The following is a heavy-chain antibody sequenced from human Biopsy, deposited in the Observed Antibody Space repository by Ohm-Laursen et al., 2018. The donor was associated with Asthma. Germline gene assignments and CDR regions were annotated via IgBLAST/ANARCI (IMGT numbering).Heavy chain of an antibody. CDR3: ARTYFDFLTGQVHDAFAM. J-gene: IGHJ3*02. V-gene: IGHV1-3*01. D-gene: IGHD3-9*01. Sequence: SVKVSRKASGYTFINYAIHWVRQAPGQRLEWMGWINAGDGNTKYSQKFQGRVTITRDTSASTAYMDLSSLRSEDTAVYYCARTYFDFLTGQVHDAFAMWGQGTMVTVSS. CDR2: INAGDGNT. CDR1: GYTFINYA.